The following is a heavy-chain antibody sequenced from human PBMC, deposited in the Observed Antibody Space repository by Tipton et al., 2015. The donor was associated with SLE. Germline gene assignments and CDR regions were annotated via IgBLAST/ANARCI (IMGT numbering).Heavy chain of an antibody. V-gene: IGHV4-61*09. Sequence: TLSLTCTVSGGSISSGSYYWSWIRQPAGKGLEWIGQIYTSGSTNYNPSLKSRVTISVDTSKNQFSLKLSSVTAADTAVYYCAGGGVTTVTAVWGQGTMVTVSS. CDR3: AGGGVTTVTAV. J-gene: IGHJ3*01. CDR1: GGSISSGSYY. D-gene: IGHD4-17*01. CDR2: IYTSGST.